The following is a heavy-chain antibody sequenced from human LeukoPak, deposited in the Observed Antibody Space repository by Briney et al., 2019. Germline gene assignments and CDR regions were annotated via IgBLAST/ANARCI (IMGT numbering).Heavy chain of an antibody. J-gene: IGHJ4*02. Sequence: ASVKVSCKASGYTFTGYYMHWVRQAPGQGLEWMGWINPNSGGTNYAQKFQGRVTMTRDTSISTAYMELSRLRSDDTAVYYCARLAGYDSSGNFDYWGQETLVTVSS. CDR1: GYTFTGYY. D-gene: IGHD3-22*01. CDR3: ARLAGYDSSGNFDY. CDR2: INPNSGGT. V-gene: IGHV1-2*02.